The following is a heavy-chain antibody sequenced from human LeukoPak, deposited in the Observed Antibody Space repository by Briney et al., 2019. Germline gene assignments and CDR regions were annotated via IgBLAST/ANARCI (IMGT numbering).Heavy chain of an antibody. CDR1: GYTFTSYG. Sequence: ASVKVSCKASGYTFTSYGISWVRQAPGRGLEWMGWISAYNGNTNYAQKLQGRVTMTTDTSTSTAYMELRSLRSDDTAVYYCARAKAVAAKSFAFDIWGQGTMVTVSS. CDR2: ISAYNGNT. CDR3: ARAKAVAAKSFAFDI. J-gene: IGHJ3*02. V-gene: IGHV1-18*01. D-gene: IGHD2-15*01.